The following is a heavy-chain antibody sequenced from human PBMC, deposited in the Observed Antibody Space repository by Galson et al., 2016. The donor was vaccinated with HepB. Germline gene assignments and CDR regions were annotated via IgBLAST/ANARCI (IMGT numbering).Heavy chain of an antibody. CDR2: FYNSGSS. Sequence: LSLTCTVSGASISSYYWSWIRQPPGKTLEWIGYFYNSGSSNYNPSLKSRVTISGDTSKNQFSLKLSSVTAADTAVYYCVRGVHTLDRWGQGSLVTVSS. CDR3: VRGVHTLDR. J-gene: IGHJ4*02. D-gene: IGHD2-2*03. V-gene: IGHV4-59*01. CDR1: GASISSYY.